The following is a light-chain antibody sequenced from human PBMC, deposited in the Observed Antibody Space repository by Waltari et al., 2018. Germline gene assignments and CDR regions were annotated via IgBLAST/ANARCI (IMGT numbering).Light chain of an antibody. CDR2: GAS. J-gene: IGKJ2*01. CDR1: QFFSSAY. Sequence: EIVLTQSPGTLSLSPGDGATLSCRASQFFSSAYLGWYQQKPRHPPRLLIYGASSRATCVPDRFSGSGSATDFTLTFSRLESEDFAVYYCQLYHTFGQGTKLEIK. CDR3: QLYHT. V-gene: IGKV3-20*01.